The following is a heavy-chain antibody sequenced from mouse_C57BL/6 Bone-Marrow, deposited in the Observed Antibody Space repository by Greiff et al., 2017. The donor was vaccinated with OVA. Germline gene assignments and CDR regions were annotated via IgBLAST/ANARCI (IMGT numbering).Heavy chain of an antibody. CDR2: IHPNSGST. J-gene: IGHJ4*01. D-gene: IGHD2-3*01. Sequence: QVHVKQPGAELVKPGASVKLSCKASGYTFTSYWMHWVKQRPGQGLEWIGMIHPNSGSTNYNEKFKSKATLTVDKSSSTAYMQLSSLTSEDSAVYYCARSGGYYPYYYAMDYWGQGTSVTVSS. V-gene: IGHV1-64*01. CDR1: GYTFTSYW. CDR3: ARSGGYYPYYYAMDY.